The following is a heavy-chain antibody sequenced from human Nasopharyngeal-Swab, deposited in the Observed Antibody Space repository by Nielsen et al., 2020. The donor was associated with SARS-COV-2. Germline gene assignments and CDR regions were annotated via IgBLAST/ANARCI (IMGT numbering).Heavy chain of an antibody. Sequence: GESLKISCAASGFTFINYAMAWVRQAPGKGLEWVSIIYSNDTGTYYADSLKGRFTISRDDSENTLFLQMNSLRAEDTAVYYCVKVCYESYLYYFDYWGQGSLVTVSS. D-gene: IGHD1-26*01. CDR2: IYSNDTGT. V-gene: IGHV3-23*03. J-gene: IGHJ4*02. CDR1: GFTFINYA. CDR3: VKVCYESYLYYFDY.